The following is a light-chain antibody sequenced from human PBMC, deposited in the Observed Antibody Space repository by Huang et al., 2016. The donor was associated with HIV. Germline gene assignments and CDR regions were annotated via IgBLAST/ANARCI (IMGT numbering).Light chain of an antibody. CDR2: GAS. CDR3: QQFGSSPPYS. J-gene: IGKJ2*03. V-gene: IGKV3-20*01. Sequence: IVLTQSPDTLSLSPGERATLSCRASQTVTNNYLAWYQQRPGQAPRLLIYGASTRATGIPDRFSGSGSGTYFTLTISRLEPKDFVVYYCQQFGSSPPYSFGQGTKLEIK. CDR1: QTVTNNY.